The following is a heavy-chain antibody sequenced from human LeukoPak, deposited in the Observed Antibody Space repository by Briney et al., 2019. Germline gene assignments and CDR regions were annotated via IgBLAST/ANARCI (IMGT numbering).Heavy chain of an antibody. Sequence: GGSLRLSCAASGFTFSSYGMHWVRQAPGKGLEWVAVIWYDGSNKYYADSVKGRFTISRDNSKNTLYLQMNSLRAEDTAVYYCAREMGSYAFDIWGQGTMVTVSS. CDR3: AREMGSYAFDI. CDR2: IWYDGSNK. V-gene: IGHV3-33*01. D-gene: IGHD2-8*01. J-gene: IGHJ3*02. CDR1: GFTFSSYG.